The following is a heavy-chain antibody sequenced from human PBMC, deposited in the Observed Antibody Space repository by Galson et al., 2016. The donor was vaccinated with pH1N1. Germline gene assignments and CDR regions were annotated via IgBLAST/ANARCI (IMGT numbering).Heavy chain of an antibody. CDR2: IIPIFNTV. Sequence: SVKVSCKASGGTFGSYGINWVRQAPGQGLEWMGGIIPIFNTVKYAQYFQGRVTITADESTTTAYMELSSLRSDDTAVYFCAREDYYDTDLSDWYFDLWGRGTLLTVSS. V-gene: IGHV1-69*13. J-gene: IGHJ2*01. CDR1: GGTFGSYG. CDR3: AREDYYDTDLSDWYFDL. D-gene: IGHD3-22*01.